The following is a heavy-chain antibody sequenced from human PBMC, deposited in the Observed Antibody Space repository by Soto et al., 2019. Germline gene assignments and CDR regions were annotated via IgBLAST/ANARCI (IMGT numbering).Heavy chain of an antibody. CDR2: ISWNSVSI. D-gene: IGHD3-10*01. V-gene: IGHV3-9*01. J-gene: IGHJ2*01. CDR3: AKDRGSIRGALDL. CDR1: GFPFDDYA. Sequence: EVQLVESGGGLVQPGRSLRLSCAASGFPFDDYAMHWVRQAPGTGLEWVSGISWNSVSIGYADSVKGRFTISRDNATNSLYLQMNSMRREDTALYYCAKDRGSIRGALDLWGRGTLVTVSS.